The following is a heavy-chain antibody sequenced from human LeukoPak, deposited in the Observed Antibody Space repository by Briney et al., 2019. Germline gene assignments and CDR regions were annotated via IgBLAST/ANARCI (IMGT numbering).Heavy chain of an antibody. CDR1: GGSISSYY. Sequence: PSETLSLTCTVSGGSISSYYWSWIRQPPGKGLEWIGYIYYSGSTNYNPSLKSRVTISVDTSKNQFSLKLSSVTAADTAVYYCARLTGGILTLYGMDVWGKGTTVTVSS. CDR3: ARLTGGILTLYGMDV. V-gene: IGHV4-59*08. D-gene: IGHD3-9*01. CDR2: IYYSGST. J-gene: IGHJ6*04.